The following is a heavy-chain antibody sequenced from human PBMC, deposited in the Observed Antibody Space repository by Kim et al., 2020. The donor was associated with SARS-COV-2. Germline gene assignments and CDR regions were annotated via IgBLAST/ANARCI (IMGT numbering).Heavy chain of an antibody. CDR2: IKQDGSEE. D-gene: IGHD3-22*01. J-gene: IGHJ3*02. V-gene: IGHV3-7*03. Sequence: GGSLRLSCVASEFTFSNNWMTWVRQAPGKGLEWVANIKQDGSEEYYVDSVKDRFTISRDNAKNSLYLQMNSLRAEDTAVYFCARDPYGGGGYGAFDIWGQGTMVTVSS. CDR1: EFTFSNNW. CDR3: ARDPYGGGGYGAFDI.